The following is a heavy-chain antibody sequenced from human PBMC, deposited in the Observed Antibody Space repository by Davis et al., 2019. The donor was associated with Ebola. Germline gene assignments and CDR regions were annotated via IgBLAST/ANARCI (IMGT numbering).Heavy chain of an antibody. V-gene: IGHV3-33*01. CDR3: ARDPSSRCSGSTCPDPFDY. D-gene: IGHD2-15*01. CDR1: GFTFSSFG. CDR2: IWYDESHK. Sequence: GESLKISCAVSGFTFSSFGMHWVRQAPGKGLEWVAVIWYDESHKFYADSVKGRFTISRDSSENTVYLQMNSLGVEDTAVYYCARDPSSRCSGSTCPDPFDYWGQGTLVTVSS. J-gene: IGHJ4*02.